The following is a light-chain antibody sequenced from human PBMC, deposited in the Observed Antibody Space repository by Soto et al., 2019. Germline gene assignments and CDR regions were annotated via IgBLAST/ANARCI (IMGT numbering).Light chain of an antibody. V-gene: IGKV1-8*01. CDR1: QGISSY. Sequence: AIRMTQSPSSLSASTGDRVTITCRASQGISSYLAWYQQKPGKAPKVLIHTASTLQAGVPSRFSGSGSGTDFTLTISRLQSEDFATYYCQQYYTCPWTFGQGTKVEVK. J-gene: IGKJ1*01. CDR2: TAS. CDR3: QQYYTCPWT.